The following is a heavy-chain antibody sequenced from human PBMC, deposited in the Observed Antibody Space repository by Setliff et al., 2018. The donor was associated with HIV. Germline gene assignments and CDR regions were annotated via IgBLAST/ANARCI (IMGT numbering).Heavy chain of an antibody. CDR2: IYYSGST. V-gene: IGHV4-31*03. CDR1: GGSISSGGYY. Sequence: SETLSLTCTVSGGSISSGGYYWSWIRQHPGKGLEWIGYIYYSGSTYYNPSLKSRVTISVDTSKNQFSLKLSCVTAADTAVYYCARGPSLTTVTTRGDYMDVWGKGTTVTVSS. D-gene: IGHD4-17*01. CDR3: ARGPSLTTVTTRGDYMDV. J-gene: IGHJ6*03.